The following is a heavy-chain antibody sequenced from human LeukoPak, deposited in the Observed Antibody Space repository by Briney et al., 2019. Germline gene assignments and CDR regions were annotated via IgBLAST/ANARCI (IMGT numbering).Heavy chain of an antibody. CDR1: GGTFNSYT. CDR3: ARGLSDYGLYPSDF. Sequence: SVKVSCKTSGGTFNSYTISWVRQAPGQGLEWMGGIIPLFGTPNYAQNFQGRVTITADESTSTAYLELSSLRSEDTAIYFCARGLSDYGLYPSDFWGQGTLVTVSS. D-gene: IGHD3-16*01. J-gene: IGHJ4*02. CDR2: IIPLFGTP. V-gene: IGHV1-69*01.